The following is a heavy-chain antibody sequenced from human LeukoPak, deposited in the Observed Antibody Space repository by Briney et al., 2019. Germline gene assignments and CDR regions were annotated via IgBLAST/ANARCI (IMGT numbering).Heavy chain of an antibody. CDR1: GGTFSSYA. D-gene: IGHD6-13*01. CDR2: IIPIFGTA. CDR3: ARGSSWEANAFDI. Sequence: ASVKVSCKASGGTFSSYAISWVRQAPGQGLEWMGGIIPIFGTANYAQKFQGRVTITADESTSTAYMELSSLRSEDTAVYYCARGSSWEANAFDIWGQGTMVTVTS. J-gene: IGHJ3*02. V-gene: IGHV1-69*13.